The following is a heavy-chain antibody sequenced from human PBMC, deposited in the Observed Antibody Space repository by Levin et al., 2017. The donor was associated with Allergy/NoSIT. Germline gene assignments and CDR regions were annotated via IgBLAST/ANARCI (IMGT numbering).Heavy chain of an antibody. CDR3: ARGDVYRSGGYGDYYYGMDV. Sequence: GASVKVSCKASGYAFTSYGISWVRQAPGQGLEWMGWINTDNANTNYAQKVQGRVTMTTDTSTTTAYMELRSLRSDDTAVYYCARGDVYRSGGYGDYYYGMDVWGQGTTVTVSS. V-gene: IGHV1-18*01. CDR1: GYAFTSYG. J-gene: IGHJ6*02. D-gene: IGHD6-19*01. CDR2: INTDNANT.